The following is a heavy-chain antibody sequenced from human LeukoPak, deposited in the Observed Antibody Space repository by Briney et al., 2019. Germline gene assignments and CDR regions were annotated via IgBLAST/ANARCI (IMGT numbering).Heavy chain of an antibody. D-gene: IGHD6-13*01. V-gene: IGHV3-9*01. CDR1: GFTFDDYA. CDR3: AKDGYSSSWYWFGP. J-gene: IGHJ5*02. Sequence: GGSLRLSCAASGFTFDDYAMHWVRQAPGKGLEWVSGISWNSGSIGYADSVKGRFTISRDNAKNSLYPQMNSLRAEDTALYYCAKDGYSSSWYWFGPWGQGTLVTVSS. CDR2: ISWNSGSI.